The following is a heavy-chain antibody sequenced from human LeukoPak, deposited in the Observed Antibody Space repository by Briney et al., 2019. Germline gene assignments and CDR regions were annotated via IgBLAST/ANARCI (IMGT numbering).Heavy chain of an antibody. CDR1: GFTFSSYS. CDR2: ISSSSSTI. V-gene: IGHV3-48*01. J-gene: IGHJ4*02. CDR3: ARARRNFDY. Sequence: GGSLRLSCAASGFTFSSYSMNWVRQAPGKGLEWVSYISSSSSTIYYADSVKGRFTISRDNAKNSLYLQMNSLRAEDTAVYYCARARRNFDYWGQGTLVTVSS.